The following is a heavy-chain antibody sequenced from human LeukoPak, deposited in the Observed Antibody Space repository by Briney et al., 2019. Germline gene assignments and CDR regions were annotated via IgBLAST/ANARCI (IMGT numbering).Heavy chain of an antibody. Sequence: SETLSLTCTVSGGSISSGDYYWSWIRQPAGKGREWIVRIDSSGNTNYNPSLKSRVTMSVDTSKNQFSLKLSSVTAADTAVYYCARVGGYCSGTNCYSRYFDLWGRGTLVTVSS. D-gene: IGHD2-2*01. V-gene: IGHV4-61*02. J-gene: IGHJ2*01. CDR2: IDSSGNT. CDR1: GGSISSGDYY. CDR3: ARVGGYCSGTNCYSRYFDL.